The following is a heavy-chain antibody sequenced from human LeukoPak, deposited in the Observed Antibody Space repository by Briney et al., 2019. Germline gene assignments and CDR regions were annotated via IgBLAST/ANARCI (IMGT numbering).Heavy chain of an antibody. CDR2: ISSSGFTI. D-gene: IGHD3-3*01. Sequence: GGSLRLSCAASGFTFSDYYVSWIRQAPGKGLEWVSYISSSGFTIYYADSVKGRFTISRDNAKNSLYLQMNSLRAEDTAVYYCARVLGEVDDYDFWSGDSFNWFDPWGQGTLVTVSS. J-gene: IGHJ5*02. CDR3: ARVLGEVDDYDFWSGDSFNWFDP. CDR1: GFTFSDYY. V-gene: IGHV3-11*04.